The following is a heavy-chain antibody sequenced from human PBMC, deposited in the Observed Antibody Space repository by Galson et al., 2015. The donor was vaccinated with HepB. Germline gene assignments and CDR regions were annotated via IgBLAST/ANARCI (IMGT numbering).Heavy chain of an antibody. V-gene: IGHV7-4-1*02. CDR2: INTNTGNP. D-gene: IGHD3-10*01. CDR1: GYTFTSYA. Sequence: SVKVSCKASGYTFTSYAMNWVRQAPGQGLEWMGWINTNTGNPTYAQGFTGRFVFSLDTSVSTAYLQISSLKAEDTAVYYCAREEWFGEVENWFDPWGQGTLVTVSS. J-gene: IGHJ5*02. CDR3: AREEWFGEVENWFDP.